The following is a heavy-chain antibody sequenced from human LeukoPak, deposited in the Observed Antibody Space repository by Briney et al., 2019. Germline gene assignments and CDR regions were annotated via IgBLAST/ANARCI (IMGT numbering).Heavy chain of an antibody. V-gene: IGHV3-11*01. Sequence: GGSLRLSCAASGFTFSDYYMSWIRQAPGKGLEWVSYISSSGSTIYYADSVKGRSTISRDNAKNSLYLQMNSLRAEDTAVYYCARDLRGYSYFFDYWGQGTLVTVSS. CDR1: GFTFSDYY. D-gene: IGHD5-18*01. CDR2: ISSSGSTI. J-gene: IGHJ4*02. CDR3: ARDLRGYSYFFDY.